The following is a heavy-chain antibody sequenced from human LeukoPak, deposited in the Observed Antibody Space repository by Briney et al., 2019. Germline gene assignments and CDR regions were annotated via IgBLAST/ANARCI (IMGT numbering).Heavy chain of an antibody. CDR2: INPSSGGT. J-gene: IGHJ4*02. V-gene: IGHV1-2*06. CDR1: GYAFSAYF. CDR3: ARLQEQSEPVD. D-gene: IGHD1-14*01. Sequence: ASVKVSCKASGYAFSAYFIHWVRQAPGQGLEWMGRINPSSGGTNYAQKFQGRVTMTRDTSIGTAHMELSRLRSDDTAVYYCARLQEQSEPVDWGQGTLVTDS.